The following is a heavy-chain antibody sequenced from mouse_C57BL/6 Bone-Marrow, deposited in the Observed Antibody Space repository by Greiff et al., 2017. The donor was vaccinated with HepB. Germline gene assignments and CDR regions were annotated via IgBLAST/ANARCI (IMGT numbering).Heavy chain of an antibody. J-gene: IGHJ1*03. Sequence: EVMLVESGEGLVKPGGSLKLSCAASGFTFSSYAMSWVRQTPEKRLEWVAYISSGGDYIYYADTVKGRFTISRDNARNTLYLQMSSLKSEDTAMYYCTRVSDYYGSSYWYFDVWGTGTTVTVSS. V-gene: IGHV5-9-1*02. CDR3: TRVSDYYGSSYWYFDV. CDR2: ISSGGDYI. CDR1: GFTFSSYA. D-gene: IGHD1-1*01.